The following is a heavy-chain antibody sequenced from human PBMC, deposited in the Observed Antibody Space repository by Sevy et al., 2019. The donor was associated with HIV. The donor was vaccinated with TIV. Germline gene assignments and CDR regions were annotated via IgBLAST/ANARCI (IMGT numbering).Heavy chain of an antibody. J-gene: IGHJ4*02. CDR1: GYTFTDHY. D-gene: IGHD3-22*01. CDR3: ARVYYYDSTASLVY. V-gene: IGHV1-2*02. Sequence: ASVKVSCKTSGYTFTDHYMHWVRQAPGQGLEWMGWINPKSGSTSYSQKLQGRVTMTRDTSISTAYMELSRLRSDDTAVYYCARVYYYDSTASLVYWGQGTLVTVSS. CDR2: INPKSGST.